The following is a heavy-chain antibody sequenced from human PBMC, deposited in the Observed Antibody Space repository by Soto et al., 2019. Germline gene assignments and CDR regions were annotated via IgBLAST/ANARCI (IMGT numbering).Heavy chain of an antibody. V-gene: IGHV1-69*01. J-gene: IGHJ6*02. Sequence: QVQLVQSGAEVKKPGSSVKVSCKASGDTFSSYANSWVRQAPGQGLEWMGGIMPIFGTANYAQKLQGRVTITADESTSTAYMELSSLRSEDTAVYYCARDGSGYRSRASPMDVWGQGTTVTVSS. CDR3: ARDGSGYRSRASPMDV. CDR1: GDTFSSYA. D-gene: IGHD3-22*01. CDR2: IMPIFGTA.